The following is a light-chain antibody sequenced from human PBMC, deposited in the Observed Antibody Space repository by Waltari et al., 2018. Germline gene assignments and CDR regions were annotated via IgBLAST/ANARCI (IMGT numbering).Light chain of an antibody. J-gene: IGLJ2*01. CDR2: YVS. V-gene: IGLV2-14*03. Sequence: QSALTQPASVSGSPGQSITIPCSGTSSDVGGYTYVSWSQQYPGKAPKLMIYYVSHRPSGVSDRFSGSKSGSTASLTISVLQAEDEADYYCSSYTSSNTVVFGGGTKLTVL. CDR3: SSYTSSNTVV. CDR1: SSDVGGYTY.